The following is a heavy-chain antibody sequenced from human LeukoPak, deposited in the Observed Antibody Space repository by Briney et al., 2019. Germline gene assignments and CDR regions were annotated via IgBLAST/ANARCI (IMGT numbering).Heavy chain of an antibody. CDR3: ASGRTMVRGVGVGY. J-gene: IGHJ4*02. CDR2: MNPNSGNT. D-gene: IGHD3-10*01. V-gene: IGHV1-8*02. Sequence: ASVKVSCKASGYTFTSYGISWVRQAPGQGLEWMGWMNPNSGNTGYAQKFQGRVTMTRNTSISTAYMELSSLRSEDTAVYYCASGRTMVRGVGVGYWGQGTLVTVSS. CDR1: GYTFTSYG.